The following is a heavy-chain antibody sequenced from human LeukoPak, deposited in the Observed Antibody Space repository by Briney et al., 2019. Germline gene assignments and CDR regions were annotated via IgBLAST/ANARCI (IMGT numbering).Heavy chain of an antibody. Sequence: GGSLRLSCAASGFTFSSYSMNWVRQAPGRRLEWVSSISSSSSYIYYADSVKGRFTISRDNAKNSLYLQMNSLRAEDTAVYYCARDPVSSDVYNGMDVWGQGTTVTVSS. J-gene: IGHJ6*02. V-gene: IGHV3-21*01. CDR3: ARDPVSSDVYNGMDV. CDR2: ISSSSSYI. D-gene: IGHD1-14*01. CDR1: GFTFSSYS.